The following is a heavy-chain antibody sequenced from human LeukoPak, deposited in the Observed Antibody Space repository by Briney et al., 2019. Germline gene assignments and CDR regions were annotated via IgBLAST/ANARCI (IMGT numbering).Heavy chain of an antibody. D-gene: IGHD6-19*01. V-gene: IGHV4-4*02. CDR2: IFHSGST. J-gene: IGHJ5*02. CDR1: GGSIFSSNW. Sequence: PSGTLSLTCAVSGGSIFSSNWWSWVRQPPGKGLEWIGQIFHSGSTSYNPSLKSRVTISIDTSKNQFSLKLSSVTAADTAVYYCARDRISVADPPNWFDPWGQGTLVTVSS. CDR3: ARDRISVADPPNWFDP.